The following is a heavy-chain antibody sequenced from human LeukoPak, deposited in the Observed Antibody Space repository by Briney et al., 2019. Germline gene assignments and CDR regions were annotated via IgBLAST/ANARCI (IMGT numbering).Heavy chain of an antibody. CDR2: ISYDGSNK. V-gene: IGHV3-30*18. Sequence: GGSLRLSCAASGFTFSSYGMHWVRQAPGKGLDSVAVISYDGSNKYYADSVKGRFTISRDNSKNTLYLQMNSLRAEDTAVYYCAKDGGAAAGLFDYWGQGTLVTVSS. J-gene: IGHJ4*02. CDR1: GFTFSSYG. D-gene: IGHD6-13*01. CDR3: AKDGGAAAGLFDY.